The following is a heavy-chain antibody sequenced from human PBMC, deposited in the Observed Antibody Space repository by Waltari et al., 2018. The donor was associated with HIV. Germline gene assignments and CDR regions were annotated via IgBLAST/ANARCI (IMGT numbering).Heavy chain of an antibody. V-gene: IGHV3-7*01. D-gene: IGHD2-8*01. CDR2: IKQDGSEK. CDR3: ARMGLMMYAIGAFDI. CDR1: GFTFSLLW. Sequence: EVQLVESGGGLVQPGGSLSLSCAASGFTFSLLWMSWVRQAPGKGLEWVANIKQDGSEKHYVDSVKGRFTISRDNAKKSLYLQMNSLRAEDTAVYYCARMGLMMYAIGAFDIWGQGTMVTVSS. J-gene: IGHJ3*02.